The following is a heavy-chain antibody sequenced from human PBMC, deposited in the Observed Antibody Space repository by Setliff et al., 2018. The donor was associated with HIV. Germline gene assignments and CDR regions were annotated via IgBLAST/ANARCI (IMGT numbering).Heavy chain of an antibody. D-gene: IGHD3-10*01. CDR2: IIPLFGRA. J-gene: IGHJ3*01. Sequence: GASVKVSCKASGGILSSYATIWVRQAPGQGLEWLGGIIPLFGRASYAQKFQGRVTITADESTNTAYMELSSLRSGDTAVYYCARETAPAHYYGYGSYRLHAFDFWGQGTMVTVSS. CDR3: ARETAPAHYYGYGSYRLHAFDF. V-gene: IGHV1-69*13. CDR1: GGILSSYA.